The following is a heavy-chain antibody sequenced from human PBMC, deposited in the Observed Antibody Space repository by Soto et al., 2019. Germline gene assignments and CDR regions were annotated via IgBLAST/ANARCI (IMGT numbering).Heavy chain of an antibody. CDR3: ARGLYRRGTYYAFDN. CDR2: ISAYNGNT. V-gene: IGHV1-18*01. D-gene: IGHD1-26*01. CDR1: GYTPTNYD. J-gene: IGHJ4*02. Sequence: QVPLVQSGPEVKKPGASVKVSCKTSGYTPTNYDIGWVRQAPGQGLEYMGWISAYNGNTNYARKLQDRVTLPTDTSTRTAYMELRSLQSDDTAIYYCARGLYRRGTYYAFDNWGQGTLVTVSS.